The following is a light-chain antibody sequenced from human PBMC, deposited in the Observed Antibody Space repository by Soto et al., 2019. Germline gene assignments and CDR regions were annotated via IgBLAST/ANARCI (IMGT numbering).Light chain of an antibody. CDR1: QSLLHNNGYNY. CDR2: LGS. Sequence: DIVMTQSPLSLPVTPGEPASISCRSSQSLLHNNGYNYLDWYLQKPGQSPQPLIYLGSNRSSGVPDRFSGSGSGTDFTLKISRVEAEDVGVYYCMQALQTPTFGQGTKVDIK. CDR3: MQALQTPT. J-gene: IGKJ1*01. V-gene: IGKV2-28*01.